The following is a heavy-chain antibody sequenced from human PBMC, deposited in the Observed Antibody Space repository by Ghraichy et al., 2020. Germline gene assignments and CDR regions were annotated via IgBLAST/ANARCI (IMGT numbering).Heavy chain of an antibody. Sequence: LSLTCAASGFTFSYYWMSWVRQAPGKGLEWVANIKQDGSEKYYVDSVKGRFTISRDNAKNSVYLQMNSLRAEDTAVYYCARARYCSGGSCSYFDDWGQGTLVTVSS. CDR2: IKQDGSEK. D-gene: IGHD2-15*01. J-gene: IGHJ4*02. V-gene: IGHV3-7*03. CDR1: GFTFSYYW. CDR3: ARARYCSGGSCSYFDD.